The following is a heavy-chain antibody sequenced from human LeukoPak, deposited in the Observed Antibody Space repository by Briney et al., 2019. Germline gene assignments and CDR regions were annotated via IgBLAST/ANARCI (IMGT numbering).Heavy chain of an antibody. CDR3: ARGSGWYGFDY. Sequence: GGSLRLSCAASGFTFSDYSMNWVRQAPGKGLEWVSYISFSVNTKYYGDSVKGRFTISRDNAKNSLYLHMNSLRAEDTAVYYCARGSGWYGFDYWGQGTLVTVSS. D-gene: IGHD6-19*01. J-gene: IGHJ4*02. CDR2: ISFSVNTK. CDR1: GFTFSDYS. V-gene: IGHV3-48*04.